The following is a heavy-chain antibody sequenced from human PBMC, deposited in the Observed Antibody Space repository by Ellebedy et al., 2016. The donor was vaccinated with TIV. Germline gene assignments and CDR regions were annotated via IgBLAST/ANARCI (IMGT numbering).Heavy chain of an antibody. CDR3: ARGEGSGPFPHD. V-gene: IGHV4-34*01. CDR2: INHSGST. CDR1: GGSFSGYY. D-gene: IGHD5-12*01. Sequence: SETLSLTXAVYGGSFSGYYWSWIRQPPGKGLEWIGEINHSGSTNYNPSLKSRVTISVDTSKNQYSLKLSSVTAADTAVYYCARGEGSGPFPHDWGQGTLVTVSS. J-gene: IGHJ4*02.